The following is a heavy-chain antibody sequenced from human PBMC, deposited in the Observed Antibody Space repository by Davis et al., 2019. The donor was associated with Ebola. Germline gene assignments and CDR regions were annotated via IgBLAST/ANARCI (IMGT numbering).Heavy chain of an antibody. Sequence: ASVKVSCKASGYTFTSYGISWVRQAPGQGLEWMGWMNPNNGNTGYAQKFQGRVTMTSNTATITAYMELSSLTSEDTAVYYCARDHGVTGTGAFDPWGQGTLVTVST. D-gene: IGHD1-7*01. CDR1: GYTFTSYG. CDR3: ARDHGVTGTGAFDP. V-gene: IGHV1-8*02. CDR2: MNPNNGNT. J-gene: IGHJ5*02.